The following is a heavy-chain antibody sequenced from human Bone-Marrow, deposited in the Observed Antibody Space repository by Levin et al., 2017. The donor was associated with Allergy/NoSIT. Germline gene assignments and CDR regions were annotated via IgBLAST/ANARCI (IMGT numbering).Heavy chain of an antibody. V-gene: IGHV4-30-4*01. J-gene: IGHJ3*02. D-gene: IGHD1-26*01. CDR3: ASDKEATTVAAFYI. Sequence: SETLSLTCTVSGDSISSGDYYWSWVRQPPGKGLEWIGSIYYSGTTYYNPSLKSRLSISVDTSTNQFSLKLTSVTAADTAVYYCASDKEATTVAAFYIWGPGTMVTVSS. CDR1: GDSISSGDYY. CDR2: IYYSGTT.